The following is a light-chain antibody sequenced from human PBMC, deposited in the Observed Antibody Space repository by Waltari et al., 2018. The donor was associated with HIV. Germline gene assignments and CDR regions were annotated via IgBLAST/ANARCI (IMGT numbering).Light chain of an antibody. CDR2: EVS. Sequence: SALTQPASVSGSPGQPITLSCTGTSSDVGCYNYVSWYQQHPGKAPKLMIYEVSTRPSGVSNRFSGSKSGNTASLTISGLQAEDEADYYCSSYTSSSTLDVVFGGGTKLTVL. CDR3: SSYTSSSTLDVV. V-gene: IGLV2-14*01. J-gene: IGLJ2*01. CDR1: SSDVGCYNY.